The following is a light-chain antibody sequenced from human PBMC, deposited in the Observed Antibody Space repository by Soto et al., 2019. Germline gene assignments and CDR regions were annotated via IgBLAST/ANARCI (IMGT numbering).Light chain of an antibody. CDR1: QSISTF. V-gene: IGKV1-39*01. CDR3: KQNYIPPPT. CDR2: AAS. Sequence: DILMTQSPSSLSASVGDRVTITCRASQSISTFLNLYQQKPGQAPKPLIFAASSLQSGVPSRFSGSGSWTDFTLTISGLQTEDLATYYCKQNYIPPPTFGRGTRLEI. J-gene: IGKJ4*02.